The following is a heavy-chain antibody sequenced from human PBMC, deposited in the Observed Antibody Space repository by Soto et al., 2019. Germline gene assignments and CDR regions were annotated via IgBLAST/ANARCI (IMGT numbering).Heavy chain of an antibody. V-gene: IGHV4-59*01. Sequence: SETLSLTCSVSGGSFTFNEYSGWSRQPPGKGLEWIGGIYYSGSTNYTPSLKSRVTISVDTSKNQFSLKLSSVTAADTAVYYCARDRPTYDFWSGYQSPDYYYYYMDVWGEGTTVTVSS. CDR1: GGSFTFNEY. D-gene: IGHD3-3*01. CDR3: ARDRPTYDFWSGYQSPDYYYYYMDV. J-gene: IGHJ6*03. CDR2: IYYSGST.